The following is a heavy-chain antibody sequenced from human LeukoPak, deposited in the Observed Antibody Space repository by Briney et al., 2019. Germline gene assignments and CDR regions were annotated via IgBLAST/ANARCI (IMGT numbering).Heavy chain of an antibody. J-gene: IGHJ4*02. V-gene: IGHV4-59*01. CDR1: GGSISSYY. CDR2: IYYSGST. D-gene: IGHD2-15*01. Sequence: SETLSLTCTVSGGSISSYYWSWIRQPPGKGLEWIGDIYYSGSTNYNPSLKSRVTISVYTSKNQFSLKLSSVTAADTAGYYCATDCSGSSCYPAGFDYWGQGILVTVSS. CDR3: ATDCSGSSCYPAGFDY.